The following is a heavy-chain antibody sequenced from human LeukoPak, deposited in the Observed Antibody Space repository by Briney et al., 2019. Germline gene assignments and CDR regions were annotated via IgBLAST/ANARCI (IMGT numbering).Heavy chain of an antibody. CDR3: ARGYYDILTGYSPRGAFDI. Sequence: GGSLRLSCAASGFTFDDYGMSWVRQAPGKGLEGVSGINWNGGSTGYADSVKGRFTISRDNAKNSLYLQMNSLRAEDTALYHCARGYYDILTGYSPRGAFDIWGQGTMVTVSS. J-gene: IGHJ3*02. CDR1: GFTFDDYG. V-gene: IGHV3-20*01. CDR2: INWNGGST. D-gene: IGHD3-9*01.